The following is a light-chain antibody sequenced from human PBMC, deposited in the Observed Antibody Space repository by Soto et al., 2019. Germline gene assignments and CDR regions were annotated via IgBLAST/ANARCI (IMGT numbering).Light chain of an antibody. CDR1: QSVSSY. V-gene: IGKV3-11*01. CDR2: DAS. J-gene: IGKJ5*01. CDR3: QQYGSSPIT. Sequence: EIVLTQSPATLSSSPGERAALSCRASQSVSSYLAWYQQKPGQAPRLLIYDASNRATGIPARFSGSGSGTDFTLTISRLEPEDFAVYYCQQYGSSPITFGQGTRLEIK.